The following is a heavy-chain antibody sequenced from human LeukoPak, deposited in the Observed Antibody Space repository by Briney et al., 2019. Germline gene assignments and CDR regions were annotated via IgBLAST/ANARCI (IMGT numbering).Heavy chain of an antibody. CDR2: ISGSGGST. J-gene: IGHJ4*02. V-gene: IGHV3-23*01. CDR3: AKTNTMTTVPTMNY. Sequence: PGGSLRLSCAASGFTFSSYAMSWVRQAPGKGLEWVSAISGSGGSTYYADSVKGRFTISRDNSKNTLYLQMNSLRAEDTAVYYCAKTNTMTTVPTMNYWGQGTLVTVSS. CDR1: GFTFSSYA. D-gene: IGHD4-11*01.